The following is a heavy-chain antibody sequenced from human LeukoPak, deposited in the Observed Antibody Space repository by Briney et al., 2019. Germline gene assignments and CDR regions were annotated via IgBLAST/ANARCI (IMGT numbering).Heavy chain of an antibody. D-gene: IGHD5-18*01. CDR1: GFTFSSYW. V-gene: IGHV3-7*01. CDR2: VKQDGSAK. Sequence: QPGGSLRLSCAASGFTFSSYWMSWVRQAPGKGLEWVANVKQDGSAKFYVDSVKGRFTISRDNAKNSLYLQMTNLRAEDTAVYYCARVDRYSPEYFQHWGQGTLVTVSS. CDR3: ARVDRYSPEYFQH. J-gene: IGHJ1*01.